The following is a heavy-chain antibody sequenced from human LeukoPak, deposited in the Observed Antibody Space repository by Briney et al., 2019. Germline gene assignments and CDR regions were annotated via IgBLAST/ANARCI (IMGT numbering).Heavy chain of an antibody. CDR1: GGSISSSSYY. V-gene: IGHV4-39*07. CDR3: ARGPAYYYDSSGYYYDY. D-gene: IGHD3-22*01. CDR2: IYYSGST. Sequence: SETLSLTCTVSGGSISSSSYYWGWIRQPPGKGLEWIGSIYYSGSTYYNPSLKSRVTISVGTSKNQFSLKLSSVTAADTAVYYCARGPAYYYDSSGYYYDYWGQGTLVTVSS. J-gene: IGHJ4*02.